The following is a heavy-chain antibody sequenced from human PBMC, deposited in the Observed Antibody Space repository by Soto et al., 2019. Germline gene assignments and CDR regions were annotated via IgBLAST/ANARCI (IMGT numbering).Heavy chain of an antibody. D-gene: IGHD6-19*01. CDR1: GYTFSSYA. CDR2: INASNGNT. V-gene: IGHV1-3*01. J-gene: IGHJ4*02. Sequence: QVQLVQSGAEVKKPGASVKVSCKASGYTFSSYAIHWVRQAPGQRLEWMGWINASNGNTKYSQKFQGRVTITRDTSASTAYMELSSLRSEDTALYYCARDGAVAGNSNFDYWGQGTLVTVSS. CDR3: ARDGAVAGNSNFDY.